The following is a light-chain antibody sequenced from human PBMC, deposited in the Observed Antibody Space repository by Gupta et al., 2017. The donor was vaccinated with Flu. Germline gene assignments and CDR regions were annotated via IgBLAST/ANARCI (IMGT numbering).Light chain of an antibody. CDR1: QSVSSSY. CDR2: GAS. CDR3: QQAYNLPT. Sequence: PGERVTLSCRASQSVSSSYLTWYQQKPGQAPRLLIYGASTRATSIPARFSGSGSGTDFSLTISSLQPEDFAVYYWQQAYNLPTFGGGTKVEIK. V-gene: IGKV3-7*04. J-gene: IGKJ4*01.